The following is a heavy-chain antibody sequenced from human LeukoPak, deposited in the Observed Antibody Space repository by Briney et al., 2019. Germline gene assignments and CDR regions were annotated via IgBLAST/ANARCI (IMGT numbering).Heavy chain of an antibody. CDR1: GGSISNSSYF. D-gene: IGHD2-21*01. V-gene: IGHV4-39*07. CDR3: VRERHIASDAFDV. Sequence: PSETLSLTCTVSGGSISNSSYFWSWIRQPPGKGLEWIGRFYSSGNSDYNPSLKSRVTMSADTSKNQFSMQLTSVTAADTAVYYCVRERHIASDAFDVWGQGTLVTVSS. CDR2: FYSSGNS. J-gene: IGHJ3*01.